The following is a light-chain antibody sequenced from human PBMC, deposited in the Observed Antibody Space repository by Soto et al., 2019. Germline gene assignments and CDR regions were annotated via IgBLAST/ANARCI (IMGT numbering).Light chain of an antibody. CDR1: QSVSSSY. Sequence: DIFLTHSPGTLSLYPGERATLSCRASQSVSSSYLAWYQQKPGQAPRPLIYGASSRAIGIPDRFSGSGSGTDFTLTISSLEPEDFAVYYCQQYGSSPWTFGQGTKVDIK. V-gene: IGKV3-20*01. J-gene: IGKJ1*01. CDR3: QQYGSSPWT. CDR2: GAS.